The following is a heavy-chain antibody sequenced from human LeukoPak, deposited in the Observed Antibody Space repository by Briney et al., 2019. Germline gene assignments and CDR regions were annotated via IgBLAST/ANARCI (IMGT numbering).Heavy chain of an antibody. J-gene: IGHJ5*02. V-gene: IGHV3-30*18. CDR3: AKSEGAAPTDL. D-gene: IGHD3-16*01. CDR2: ISYDGSNK. CDR1: GFTFSSYG. Sequence: GRSLRLSCAASGFTFSSYGMHWVRQAPGKGLEWVAVISYDGSNKYYADSVKGRFTISRDNSKNTLYLQMNSLRAEDTAVYYCAKSEGAAPTDLWGQGTLVTVSS.